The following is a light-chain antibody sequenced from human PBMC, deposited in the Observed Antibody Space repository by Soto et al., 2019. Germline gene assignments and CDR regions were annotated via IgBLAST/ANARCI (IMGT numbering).Light chain of an antibody. CDR2: GAS. Sequence: EIVLTQSPGTLSLSPGERATLSCRASQSVSSSYLAWYQQKPGQAPRLLIYGASSRATGIPDRFSGSGSGTDFTLTISRLEPEDLAVYYCQQYCSSPRVTFGQGTKVEIK. CDR1: QSVSSSY. J-gene: IGKJ1*01. V-gene: IGKV3-20*01. CDR3: QQYCSSPRVT.